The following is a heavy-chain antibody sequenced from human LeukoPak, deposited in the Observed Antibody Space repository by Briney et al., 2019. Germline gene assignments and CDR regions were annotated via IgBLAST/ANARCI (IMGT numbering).Heavy chain of an antibody. CDR2: INTDGSST. V-gene: IGHV3-74*01. CDR3: TRDLSGTYYGRLDY. D-gene: IGHD1-26*01. Sequence: PGGSLRLSCAASGFTFSSYWMHWVRQAPGKGLLWVSRINTDGSSTNFADSVRGRFTISRDNAKNTLYLQMNSLRAEDTAVYYCTRDLSGTYYGRLDYWGQGTLVTVSS. CDR1: GFTFSSYW. J-gene: IGHJ4*02.